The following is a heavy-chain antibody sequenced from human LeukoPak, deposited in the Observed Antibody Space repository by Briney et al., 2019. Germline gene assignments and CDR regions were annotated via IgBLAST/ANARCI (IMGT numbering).Heavy chain of an antibody. CDR3: AKDSRIPAGGTEPSDY. CDR2: ISGSGGSS. J-gene: IGHJ4*02. V-gene: IGHV3-23*01. D-gene: IGHD6-13*01. Sequence: GGSLRLSCAASGFTFSGYVMTWVRQPPGKGLQWVADISGSGGSSYYADSVKGRFTISRDNSKDTLYLQMNSLRAEDTAIYYCAKDSRIPAGGTEPSDYWGQGTLVTVSS. CDR1: GFTFSGYV.